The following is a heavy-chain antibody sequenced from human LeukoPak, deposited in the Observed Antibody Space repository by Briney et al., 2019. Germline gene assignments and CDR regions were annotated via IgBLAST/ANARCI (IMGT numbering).Heavy chain of an antibody. J-gene: IGHJ4*02. CDR3: ARGNGCGGDCWWVDY. D-gene: IGHD2-21*02. CDR1: GGSFSGYY. Sequence: SETLSLTCAVYGGSFSGYYWSWIRQPPGKGLEWIGEINHGGSTNYNPSLKSRVTISVDTSKNQFSLKLSSVTAADTAVYYCARGNGCGGDCWWVDYWGQGTLVTVSS. V-gene: IGHV4-34*01. CDR2: INHGGST.